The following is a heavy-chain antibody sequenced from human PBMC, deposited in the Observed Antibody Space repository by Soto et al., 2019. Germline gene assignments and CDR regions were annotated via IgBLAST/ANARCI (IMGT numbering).Heavy chain of an antibody. D-gene: IGHD3-10*01. CDR2: IYNTGST. CDR3: ASRNYYGSGSYHYYFDY. Sequence: PSETLSLTCTVSGGSISSYYWSWIRQPPGKGLEWIGYIYNTGSTNYNPSLKSRVTISVDTSKNLFSLKLSSVTAADTAVYYCASRNYYGSGSYHYYFDYWGQGTLVTVSS. J-gene: IGHJ4*02. CDR1: GGSISSYY. V-gene: IGHV4-59*08.